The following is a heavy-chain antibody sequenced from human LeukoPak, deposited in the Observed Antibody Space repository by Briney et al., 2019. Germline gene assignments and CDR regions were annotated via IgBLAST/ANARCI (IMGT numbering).Heavy chain of an antibody. CDR1: GGSLSGYY. Sequence: SETLSLTCAVYGGSLSGYYWSWIRQPPGKCLEWIGEIKESEKTNYNPSLKSRVTISIDTSKNQFSLKLSSVTAADTAVYYCAREGLRNVHNPLGYWGQGTLVTVSS. CDR2: IKESEKT. J-gene: IGHJ4*02. V-gene: IGHV4-34*01. CDR3: AREGLRNVHNPLGY. D-gene: IGHD5-24*01.